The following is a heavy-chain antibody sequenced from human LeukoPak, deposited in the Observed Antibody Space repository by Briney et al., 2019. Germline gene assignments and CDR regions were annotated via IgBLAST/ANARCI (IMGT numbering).Heavy chain of an antibody. CDR1: GGSISSSSYY. V-gene: IGHV4-39*07. J-gene: IGHJ5*02. CDR2: IYYSGST. D-gene: IGHD6-13*01. Sequence: KPSETLSLTCTVSGGSISSSSYYWGWIRQPPGKGLEWIGSIYYSGSTYYNPSLKSRVTISVDTSKNQFFLNLTSVTAADTAVYYCARGPAAVHPWGRGILVTVSS. CDR3: ARGPAAVHP.